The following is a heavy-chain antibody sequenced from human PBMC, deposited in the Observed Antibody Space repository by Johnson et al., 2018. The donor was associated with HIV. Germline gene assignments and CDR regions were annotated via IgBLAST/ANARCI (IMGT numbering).Heavy chain of an antibody. CDR2: IYSGGRT. J-gene: IGHJ3*02. V-gene: IGHV3-66*01. CDR3: TTDLVTPHAFDI. D-gene: IGHD4-23*01. CDR1: GFTFDDYA. Sequence: VQLVESGGGLVQPGRSLRLSCAASGFTFDDYAMHWVRQVPGKGLEWVSVIYSGGRTYHADSVKGRFTISSDTSKNTVYLQMNSLRAEDTAVYYRTTDLVTPHAFDIGGQGTMVTVSS.